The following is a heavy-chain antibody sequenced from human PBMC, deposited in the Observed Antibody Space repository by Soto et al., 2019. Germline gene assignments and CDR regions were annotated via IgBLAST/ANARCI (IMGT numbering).Heavy chain of an antibody. V-gene: IGHV3-33*01. J-gene: IGHJ6*02. CDR1: GFTFSSYG. Sequence: QVQLVESGGGVVQPGRSLRLSCAASGFTFSSYGMHWVRQAPGKGLEWVAVIWYDGSNKYYADSVKGRFTISRDNSKNTLYLQMNSLRAEDTXVYYCARWDTAMKHYGMDVWGQGTTVTVSS. CDR2: IWYDGSNK. D-gene: IGHD5-18*01. CDR3: ARWDTAMKHYGMDV.